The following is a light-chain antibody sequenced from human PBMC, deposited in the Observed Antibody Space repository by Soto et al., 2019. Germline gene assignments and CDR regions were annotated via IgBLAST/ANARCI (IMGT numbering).Light chain of an antibody. Sequence: QSALTQPASVSGSPGQSITISCTGTSSDVGSYNLVSWYQQQPGKAPKLMIYEVSKRPSGVSNRFSGSKSGNTASPTISGLQAEDEADYYCCSYAGSSTLVFGGGTKVTVL. V-gene: IGLV2-23*02. CDR3: CSYAGSSTLV. CDR1: SSDVGSYNL. J-gene: IGLJ3*02. CDR2: EVS.